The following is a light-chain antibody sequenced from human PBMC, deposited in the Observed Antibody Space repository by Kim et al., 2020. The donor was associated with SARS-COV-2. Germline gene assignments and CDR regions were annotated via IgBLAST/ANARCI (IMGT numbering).Light chain of an antibody. V-gene: IGLV1-40*01. CDR1: TSNIGTRFD. Sequence: QPVLTQPPSVSGAPGQRVTISCTGRTSNIGTRFDVHWYQHLPGTAPKLLIYDDTSRPSGVPDRFSDSKSGTSASLAITGLQAEDEAFYYCQSYDSSLNVWVFGGGTQLTVL. J-gene: IGLJ3*02. CDR3: QSYDSSLNVWV. CDR2: DDT.